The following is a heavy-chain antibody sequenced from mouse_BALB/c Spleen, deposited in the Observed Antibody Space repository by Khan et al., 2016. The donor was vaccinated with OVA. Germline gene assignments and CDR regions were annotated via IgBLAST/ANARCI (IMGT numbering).Heavy chain of an antibody. V-gene: IGHV1-4*01. D-gene: IGHD2-14*01. J-gene: IGHJ3*01. CDR3: AREGAYYRSDGWFAY. CDR2: IIPSNDYT. CDR1: GYTFTTYT. Sequence: QVQLQQSGAELARPGASVKMSCKASGYTFTTYTIHWVKQRPGQGLEWIGYIIPSNDYTNYNQKFKDRATLTADKSSSTAYMQLSSLTSEDSAVYYCAREGAYYRSDGWFAYWGQGTLVIVSA.